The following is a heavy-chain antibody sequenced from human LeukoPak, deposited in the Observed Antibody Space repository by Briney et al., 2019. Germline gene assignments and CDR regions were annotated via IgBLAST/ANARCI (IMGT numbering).Heavy chain of an antibody. CDR3: ARTTYYYDSSGYWPIDY. J-gene: IGHJ4*02. CDR1: GYTLTQLS. D-gene: IGHD3-22*01. V-gene: IGHV1-24*01. Sequence: ASVKVSCKVSGYTLTQLSMHWVRQAPGKGLEWMGGFDPEDGETIYAQKFQGRVTMTEDTSTDTAYMELSSLGSDDTAVYYCARTTYYYDSSGYWPIDYWGQGTLVTVSS. CDR2: FDPEDGET.